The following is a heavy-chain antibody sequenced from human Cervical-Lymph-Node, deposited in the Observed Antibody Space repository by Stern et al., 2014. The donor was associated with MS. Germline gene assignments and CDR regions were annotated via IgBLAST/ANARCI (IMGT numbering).Heavy chain of an antibody. V-gene: IGHV1-2*06. D-gene: IGHD1-14*01. J-gene: IGHJ4*02. Sequence: DQLVESGSEVKKPGASVKVSCKASGYNFNAYYMHWVRQAPGQGLEWMGRINPKSAGANYAQKFLGRVTMTRDISTTTGYMELSGLKSDDTAVYYCARPDVAEVEDFGFWGQGTLVTVST. CDR1: GYNFNAYY. CDR3: ARPDVAEVEDFGF. CDR2: INPKSAGA.